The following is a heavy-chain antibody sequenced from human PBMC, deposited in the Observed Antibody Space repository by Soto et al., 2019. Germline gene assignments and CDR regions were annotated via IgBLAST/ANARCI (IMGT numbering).Heavy chain of an antibody. CDR1: GYSFTGYY. CDR2: INPNSGGT. D-gene: IGHD5-18*01. V-gene: IGHV1-2*04. Sequence: ASVKVSCKASGYSFTGYYMHWVRQATGQGLEWMGWINPNSGGTNYAQKFQGWVTMTRDTSISTAYMELSRLRSDDTAVYYCARSRAGSAMVTPLYYYGMDVWGQGTTVTGSS. CDR3: ARSRAGSAMVTPLYYYGMDV. J-gene: IGHJ6*02.